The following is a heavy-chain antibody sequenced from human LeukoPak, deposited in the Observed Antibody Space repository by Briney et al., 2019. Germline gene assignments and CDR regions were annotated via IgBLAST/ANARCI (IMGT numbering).Heavy chain of an antibody. D-gene: IGHD6-6*01. Sequence: ASVKISCKVSGDTFTDYYMHWVQQAPGKGLEWMGLVDPEDGETIYAEKFQGRVTITADTSTDTAYMELSSLRSEDTAVYYCATYSSSSRKEYYYYMDVWGKGTTVTVSS. CDR3: ATYSSSSRKEYYYYMDV. V-gene: IGHV1-69-2*01. CDR1: GDTFTDYY. CDR2: VDPEDGET. J-gene: IGHJ6*03.